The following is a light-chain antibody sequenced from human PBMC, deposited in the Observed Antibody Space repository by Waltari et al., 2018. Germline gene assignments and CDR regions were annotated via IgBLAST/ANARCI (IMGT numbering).Light chain of an antibody. J-gene: IGKJ1*01. V-gene: IGKV1-5*01. CDR1: QSISRW. CDR3: QQYNDWFRGT. CDR2: DAS. Sequence: DIQMTQFPSTLSASVGARVTITCRASQSISRWLAWYQQKPGKAPKVLIYDASTLESGVPSRFSGSGSGTEFTLAINSLQPDDFAVYYCQQYNDWFRGTFGQGTKVDIK.